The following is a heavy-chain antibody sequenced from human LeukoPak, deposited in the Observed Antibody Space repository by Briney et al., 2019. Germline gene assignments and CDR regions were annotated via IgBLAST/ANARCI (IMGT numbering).Heavy chain of an antibody. D-gene: IGHD6-13*01. J-gene: IGHJ6*02. CDR1: GYTFTSYY. CDR3: ARVGSSSWDYYYYYGMDV. CDR2: INPSGGST. V-gene: IGHV1-46*01. Sequence: GASVKVSCKASGYTFTSYYMHWVRQAPGQGLEWMGIINPSGGSTSYAQKFQGRVTMTRDTSTSTVYMELSSLRSEDTAVYYCARVGSSSWDYYYYYGMDVWGQGTTVTVSS.